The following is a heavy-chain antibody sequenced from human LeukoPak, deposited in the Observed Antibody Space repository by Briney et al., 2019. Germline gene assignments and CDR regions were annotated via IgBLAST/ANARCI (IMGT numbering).Heavy chain of an antibody. J-gene: IGHJ4*02. CDR3: ARGLKYTFDY. Sequence: GASVKVSCKASGGTFSSYAISWVRQAPGQGLEWMGRIIPILGIANYAQKFQGRVTITADKSTSTAYMELSSLRSKDTAVYYCARGLKYTFDYWGQGTLVTVSS. CDR2: IIPILGIA. D-gene: IGHD5-24*01. V-gene: IGHV1-69*04. CDR1: GGTFSSYA.